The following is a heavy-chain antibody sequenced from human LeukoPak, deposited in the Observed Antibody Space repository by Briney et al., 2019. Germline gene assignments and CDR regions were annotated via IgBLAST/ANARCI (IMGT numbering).Heavy chain of an antibody. CDR2: ISSTSSTI. CDR1: GFTSSTYS. J-gene: IGHJ4*02. D-gene: IGHD3-22*01. Sequence: PGGSLRLSCAASGFTSSTYSMNWVRQAPGKGLEWVSYISSTSSTIYYADSVKGRFTISRDNAKSSLYLQMNSLRAEDTAVYYCARDPHSAYDSSGYLDYWGQGTLVTVSS. V-gene: IGHV3-48*01. CDR3: ARDPHSAYDSSGYLDY.